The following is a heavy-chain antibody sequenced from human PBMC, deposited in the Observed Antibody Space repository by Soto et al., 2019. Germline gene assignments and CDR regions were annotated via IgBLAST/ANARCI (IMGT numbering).Heavy chain of an antibody. D-gene: IGHD2-21*02. CDR3: ASVVVVTAIHAFDI. V-gene: IGHV3-30-3*01. CDR2: ISYDGSNK. CDR1: GFTFSSYA. Sequence: GGSLRLSCAASGFTFSSYAMHWVRQAPGKGLEWVAVISYDGSNKYYADSVKGRFTISRDNSKNTLYLQMNSLRAEDTAVYHCASVVVVTAIHAFDIWGQGTMVTVSS. J-gene: IGHJ3*02.